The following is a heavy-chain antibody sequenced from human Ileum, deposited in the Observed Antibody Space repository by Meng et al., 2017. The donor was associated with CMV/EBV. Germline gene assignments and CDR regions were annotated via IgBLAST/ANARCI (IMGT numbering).Heavy chain of an antibody. CDR2: ISYDGNNE. D-gene: IGHD2-8*01. CDR1: GFTFSDYW. Sequence: GESLKISCAASGFTFSDYWMSWVRQAPGKGLEWVAVISYDGNNEYYADSVKGRFTISRDNSKNSLYLQMNSLKPEDTAIYYCVKDGRGVRRSRSLLSAWFDPWGQGTLVTVSS. J-gene: IGHJ5*02. CDR3: VKDGRGVRRSRSLLSAWFDP. V-gene: IGHV3-30*18.